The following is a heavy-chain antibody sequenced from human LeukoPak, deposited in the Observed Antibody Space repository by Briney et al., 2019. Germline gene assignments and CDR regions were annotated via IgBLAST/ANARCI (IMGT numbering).Heavy chain of an antibody. V-gene: IGHV4-59*11. CDR1: SAFITTHY. Sequence: SHSLSLICTVSSAFITTHYWTSIRHPPGKGIGSIWYIYHSGSTNYDPSLKSRVTISLDTSRNQFSLRLSSVTAADTAVYFCAREYSTSSEGDYFDYWGQGSLVTVSS. J-gene: IGHJ4*02. CDR2: IYHSGST. CDR3: AREYSTSSEGDYFDY. D-gene: IGHD6-6*01.